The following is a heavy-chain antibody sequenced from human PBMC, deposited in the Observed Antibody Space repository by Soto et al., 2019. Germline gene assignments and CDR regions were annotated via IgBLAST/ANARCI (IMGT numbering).Heavy chain of an antibody. D-gene: IGHD2-15*01. CDR2: ISPGSRYP. CDR3: VRGGGGGLFDP. Sequence: GGSLRLSCAASGFTFSSYAMSWVRQAPGKGLEWLSYISPGSRYPAYADSVKGRFTISRDNTKRSLYLQMMSLTAEDTAIYYCVRGGGGGLFDPWGQGTMVTISS. V-gene: IGHV3-21*05. J-gene: IGHJ5*02. CDR1: GFTFSSYA.